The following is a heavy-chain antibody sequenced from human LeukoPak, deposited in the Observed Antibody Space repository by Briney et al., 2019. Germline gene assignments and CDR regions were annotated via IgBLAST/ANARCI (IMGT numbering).Heavy chain of an antibody. Sequence: GGSLRLSCAASGFTFSSYSMNWVRQAPGKRLEWVSSISSSSSYIYYADSVKGRFTISRDNAKNSLYLQMNSLRAEDTAVYYCARLHGTAAPYYFDYWGQGTLVTVSS. CDR3: ARLHGTAAPYYFDY. V-gene: IGHV3-21*01. J-gene: IGHJ4*02. CDR1: GFTFSSYS. D-gene: IGHD2-2*01. CDR2: ISSSSSYI.